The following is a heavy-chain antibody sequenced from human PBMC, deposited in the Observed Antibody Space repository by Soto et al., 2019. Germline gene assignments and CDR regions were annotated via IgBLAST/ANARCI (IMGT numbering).Heavy chain of an antibody. CDR3: ARDREGVSGMDV. CDR2: IIPIFGTA. V-gene: IGHV1-69*01. CDR1: GGTFSSYA. Sequence: QVQLVQSGAEVKKPGSSVKVSCKASGGTFSSYAISWVRQAPGQGLEWMGGIIPIFGTANYAQKFQGRVTITADEAMSTAYKELSSLRSGDTAVYYCARDREGVSGMDVWGQGTTVTVSS. D-gene: IGHD1-26*01. J-gene: IGHJ6*02.